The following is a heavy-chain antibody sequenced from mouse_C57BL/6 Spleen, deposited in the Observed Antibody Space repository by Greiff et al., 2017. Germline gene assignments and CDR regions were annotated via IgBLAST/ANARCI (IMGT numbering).Heavy chain of an antibody. CDR2: IYPGNSDT. CDR1: GYTFTSYW. D-gene: IGHD1-1*01. V-gene: IGHV1-5*01. CDR3: TRPFYYGSSYYAMDY. Sequence: DVQLQESGTVLARPGASVKMSCKTSGYTFTSYWMHWVKQRPGQGLEWIGAIYPGNSDTSYNQKFKGKAKLTAVTSASTAYMELSSLTNEDSAVYYCTRPFYYGSSYYAMDYWGQGTSVTVSS. J-gene: IGHJ4*01.